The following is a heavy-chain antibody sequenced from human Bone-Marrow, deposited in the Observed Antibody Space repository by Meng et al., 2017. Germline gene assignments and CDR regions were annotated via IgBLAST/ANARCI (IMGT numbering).Heavy chain of an antibody. CDR2: ISSSGSTI. Sequence: LSLTCTVSGGSISSSSYYWGWIRQAPGKGLEWVSYISSSGSTIYYADSVKGRFTISRDNAKNSLYLQMNSLRAEDTAVYYCAREVDYGGPWFDPWGQGTLVTVSS. D-gene: IGHD4-23*01. V-gene: IGHV3-11*04. CDR1: GGSISSSSYY. CDR3: AREVDYGGPWFDP. J-gene: IGHJ5*02.